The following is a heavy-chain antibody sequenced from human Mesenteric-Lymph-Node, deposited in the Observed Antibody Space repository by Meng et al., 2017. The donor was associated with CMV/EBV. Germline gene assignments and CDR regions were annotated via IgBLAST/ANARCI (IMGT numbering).Heavy chain of an antibody. Sequence: GESLKISCAASGFTFSSYAMHWVRQAPGKGLEWVAVISYDGSNKYYADSVKGRFTISRDNSKNTLYLQMNSLRAEDTAVYYCASVGYGYCSSTSCSMLHYWGKGTLVTVSS. CDR3: ASVGYGYCSSTSCSMLHY. J-gene: IGHJ4*02. V-gene: IGHV3-30-3*01. CDR2: ISYDGSNK. CDR1: GFTFSSYA. D-gene: IGHD2-2*01.